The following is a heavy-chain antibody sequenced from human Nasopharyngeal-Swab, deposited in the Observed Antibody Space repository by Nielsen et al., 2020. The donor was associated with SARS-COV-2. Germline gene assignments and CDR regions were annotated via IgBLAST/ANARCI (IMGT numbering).Heavy chain of an antibody. V-gene: IGHV3-21*01. CDR2: ISSSSSYI. CDR3: ARDRWFGEFLSFDY. D-gene: IGHD3-10*01. J-gene: IGHJ4*02. Sequence: VRQAPGKGLEWVSSISSSSSYIYYADSVKGRFTISRDNAKNSLYLQMNSLRAEDTAVYYCARDRWFGEFLSFDYRGQGTLVTVSS.